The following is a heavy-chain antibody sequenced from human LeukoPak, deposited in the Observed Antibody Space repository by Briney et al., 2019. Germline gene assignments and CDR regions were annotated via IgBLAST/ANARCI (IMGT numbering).Heavy chain of an antibody. CDR2: GDYSGGT. CDR3: ARVATLGYSYGYYYFDY. CDR1: GDSFTSVTDY. J-gene: IGHJ4*02. Sequence: SETLSLTCTVSGDSFTSVTDYWAWIRQPPGKGLEWIASGDYSGGTYYNPSLESRVAISADMSKNQISLKLTSVTGADTAVYYCARVATLGYSYGYYYFDYWGQGTLVTVSS. V-gene: IGHV4-39*07. D-gene: IGHD5-18*01.